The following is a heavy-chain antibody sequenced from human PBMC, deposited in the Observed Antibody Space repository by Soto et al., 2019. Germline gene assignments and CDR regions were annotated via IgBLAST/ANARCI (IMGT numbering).Heavy chain of an antibody. J-gene: IGHJ3*02. Sequence: SETLSLTCTVSGGSISSGGYYWSWFRQHPGKGLEWIGYIYYSGSTYYNPSLKSRVTISVDTSKNQFSLKLSSVTAADTAVYYCASYQQSYAFDIWGQGTMVTVSS. CDR3: ASYQQSYAFDI. CDR2: IYYSGST. V-gene: IGHV4-31*03. CDR1: GGSISSGGYY. D-gene: IGHD2-2*01.